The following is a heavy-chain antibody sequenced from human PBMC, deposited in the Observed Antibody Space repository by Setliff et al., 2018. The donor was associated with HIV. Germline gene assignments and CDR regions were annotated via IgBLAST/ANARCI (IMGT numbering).Heavy chain of an antibody. CDR1: GGSISGGGYY. CDR3: ARVPRITTLRNAFDI. CDR2: IYYIGNT. D-gene: IGHD3-3*01. V-gene: IGHV4-31*03. Sequence: SETLSLTCTVSGGSISGGGYYWSWIRQHPGKGLDWIGNIYYIGNTDYNPSLKSRVTISIDTSKNQFSLKLSSVTAADAAIYYCARVPRITTLRNAFDIWGQGTMVTVSS. J-gene: IGHJ3*02.